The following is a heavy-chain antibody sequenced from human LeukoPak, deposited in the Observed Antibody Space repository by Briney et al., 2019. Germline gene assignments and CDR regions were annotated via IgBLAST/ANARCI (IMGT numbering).Heavy chain of an antibody. J-gene: IGHJ4*02. CDR2: TYYRSKWYN. V-gene: IGHV6-1*01. CDR3: VRVAYSSSYYFDF. D-gene: IGHD6-6*01. Sequence: SQTLSLTCVFSVQSVCSNSVAWHWIRQSPSRGLEWLGRTYYRSKWYNHCAPSVESRITINPDTSKNQLSLQLNSVTPENTAVYYCVRVAYSSSYYFDFWGQGNLVTVSS. CDR1: VQSVCSNSVA.